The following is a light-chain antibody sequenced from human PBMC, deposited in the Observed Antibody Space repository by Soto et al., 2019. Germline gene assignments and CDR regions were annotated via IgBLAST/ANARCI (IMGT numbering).Light chain of an antibody. CDR1: RSNIGAGYD. J-gene: IGLJ1*01. CDR2: GNS. Sequence: QSVLTQPPSVSGAPGQRVTISCPGSRSNIGAGYDVHWYQQLPGTAPKLLISGNSNRPSGVPDRFSGSKSGTSASLAITGLQAEDEADYYCQSYDSSLSGSGVFGTGTKVTVL. CDR3: QSYDSSLSGSGV. V-gene: IGLV1-40*01.